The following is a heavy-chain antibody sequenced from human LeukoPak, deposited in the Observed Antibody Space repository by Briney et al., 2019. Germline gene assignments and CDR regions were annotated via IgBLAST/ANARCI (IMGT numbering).Heavy chain of an antibody. CDR2: IRYDGSNK. Sequence: GGSLRLSCAASGFIFSSYGMHWVRQAPGKGLEWAAFIRYDGSNKYYADSVKGRFTISRDDSKNTLYLQMNSLRGDDTAVYYCAKGSGYYTYNWFDPWGQGTLVTVSS. D-gene: IGHD3-3*01. CDR3: AKGSGYYTYNWFDP. J-gene: IGHJ5*02. V-gene: IGHV3-30*02. CDR1: GFIFSSYG.